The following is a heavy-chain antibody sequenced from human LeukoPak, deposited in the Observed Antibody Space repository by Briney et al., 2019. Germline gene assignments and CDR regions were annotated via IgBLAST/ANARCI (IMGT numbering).Heavy chain of an antibody. V-gene: IGHV3-20*04. CDR1: GFTFDDYG. CDR2: INWNGGST. CDR3: ARGIRFLEWLSGFDY. D-gene: IGHD3-3*01. Sequence: GGSLRLSCAASGFTFDDYGMSWVRQVPGKGLEWVSGINWNGGSTGYADSVKGRFTISRDNAKNSLYLQMDSLRVEDTALYYCARGIRFLEWLSGFDYWGQGTLVTVSP. J-gene: IGHJ4*02.